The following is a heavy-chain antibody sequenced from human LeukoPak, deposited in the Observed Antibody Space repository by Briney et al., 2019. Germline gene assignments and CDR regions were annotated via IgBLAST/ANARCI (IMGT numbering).Heavy chain of an antibody. J-gene: IGHJ6*03. CDR1: GFTFSSYE. Sequence: PGGSLRLSCAASGFTFSSYEMNWVRQAPGKGLEWVSYISSSGSTIYYADSVKGRFTISRDNAKNSLYLQMNSLRAEDTAVYYCARASYSSSWYGPYYYYYYMDVWGKGTTVTISS. V-gene: IGHV3-48*03. CDR2: ISSSGSTI. CDR3: ARASYSSSWYGPYYYYYYMDV. D-gene: IGHD6-13*01.